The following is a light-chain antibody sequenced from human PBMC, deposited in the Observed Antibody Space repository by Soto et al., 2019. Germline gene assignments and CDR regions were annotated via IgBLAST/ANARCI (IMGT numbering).Light chain of an antibody. CDR1: QSVNNF. CDR2: DAS. J-gene: IGKJ4*01. CDR3: QQRSYWLT. V-gene: IGKV3-11*01. Sequence: EIFLTQSPATLSLSPGERATLSCRASQSVNNFLAWYQQKPGQAPRLLIYDASNRATGIPARLSGSGSGTDFTLTISSLEPEDFAVYYCQQRSYWLTFGGGTKVDIK.